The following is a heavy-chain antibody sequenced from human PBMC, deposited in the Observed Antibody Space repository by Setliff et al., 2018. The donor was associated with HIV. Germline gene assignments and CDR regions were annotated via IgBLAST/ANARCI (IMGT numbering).Heavy chain of an antibody. CDR3: ATLTNFDH. V-gene: IGHV5-51*01. D-gene: IGHD7-27*01. Sequence: PGESLKISCKGSGTSFTKYWIGWVRQMPGKGLEWMGIVYGGDSDTRYNPSFEGQVTMSADRSITTAYLQWSRLKASDTAMYYCATLTNFDHWGQGTLVTVSS. J-gene: IGHJ4*02. CDR2: VYGGDSDT. CDR1: GTSFTKYW.